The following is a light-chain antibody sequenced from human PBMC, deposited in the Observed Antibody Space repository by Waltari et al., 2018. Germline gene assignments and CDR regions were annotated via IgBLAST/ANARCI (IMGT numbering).Light chain of an antibody. Sequence: IQLTQSPSSLSASVGDRVTITCRASQGIRSYLAWYQHKPEKAPKLLIYAASTLQSGVPSRLSGSGSGTDFTLTISSLQPEDFATYYCQQVNNYPLTFGGGTKVEIK. CDR2: AAS. CDR1: QGIRSY. CDR3: QQVNNYPLT. J-gene: IGKJ4*01. V-gene: IGKV1-9*01.